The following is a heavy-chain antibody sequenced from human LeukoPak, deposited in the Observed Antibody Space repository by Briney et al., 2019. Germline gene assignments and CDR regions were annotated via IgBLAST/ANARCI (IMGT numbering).Heavy chain of an antibody. Sequence: GGSLRLSCAASGFTFSSYSMNWVRQAPGKGLEWVSSISSSSSYIYYADSVKGRFTISRDNAKNSLYLQMNSLRAEDTAVYYCARVRREGAFDIWGQGTMVTVSS. CDR2: ISSSSSYI. J-gene: IGHJ3*02. CDR1: GFTFSSYS. V-gene: IGHV3-21*01. D-gene: IGHD1-26*01. CDR3: ARVRREGAFDI.